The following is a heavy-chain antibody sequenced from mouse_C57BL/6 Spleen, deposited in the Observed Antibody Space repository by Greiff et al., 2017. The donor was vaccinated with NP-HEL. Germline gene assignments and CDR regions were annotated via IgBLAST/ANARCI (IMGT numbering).Heavy chain of an antibody. D-gene: IGHD3-3*01. CDR3: ARDVGTEFAY. Sequence: EVMLVESGGGLVKPGGSLKLSCAASGFTFSSYAMSWVRQTPEKRLEWVATISDGGSYTYYPDNVKGRFTISRDNAKNNLYLQMSHLKSEDTAMYYCARDVGTEFAYWGQGTRVTVSA. J-gene: IGHJ3*01. CDR2: ISDGGSYT. CDR1: GFTFSSYA. V-gene: IGHV5-4*01.